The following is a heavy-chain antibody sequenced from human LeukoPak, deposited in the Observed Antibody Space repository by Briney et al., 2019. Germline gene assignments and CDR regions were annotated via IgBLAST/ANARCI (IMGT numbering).Heavy chain of an antibody. D-gene: IGHD6-13*01. J-gene: IGHJ4*02. V-gene: IGHV4-39*01. CDR1: GGSISSSSYS. CDR2: IYYSGST. Sequence: PSETLSLTRTVSGGSISSSSYSWVWIRQPPGKGLEWIGAIYYSGSTYYNPSLTSRVTISVDTSKNQFSLKLSSVTAADTAVYYCARHRITAAGSYYFDYWGQGTLVTVSS. CDR3: ARHRITAAGSYYFDY.